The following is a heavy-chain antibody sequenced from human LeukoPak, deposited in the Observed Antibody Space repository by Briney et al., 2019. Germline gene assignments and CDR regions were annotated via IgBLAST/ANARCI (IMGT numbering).Heavy chain of an antibody. J-gene: IGHJ4*02. D-gene: IGHD2-8*01. Sequence: GGSLRLSCAASGFTFNIYAMSWVRQAPGKGLEWVSSITSSGDATFHADSVKDRFTISRDNSKSTLYLQMSRLRVEDTAVYYCARHDDPYCNNGNCWPGFDYWGQGTLVTVSS. CDR3: ARHDDPYCNNGNCWPGFDY. CDR1: GFTFNIYA. V-gene: IGHV3-23*01. CDR2: ITSSGDAT.